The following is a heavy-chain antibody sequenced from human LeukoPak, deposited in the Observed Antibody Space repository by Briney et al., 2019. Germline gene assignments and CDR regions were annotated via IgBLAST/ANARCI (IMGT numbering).Heavy chain of an antibody. Sequence: GGSLRLSCAASGFTVSSNYMSWVRQAPGKGLEWVSVLYSGGSTYYRDSVKGRFTTSRDNSRNTLYLQMSSLRAEDTAVYYCARAPPGYCSGGSCSRPLDLWGQGTLVTVSS. CDR2: LYSGGST. J-gene: IGHJ5*02. CDR1: GFTVSSNY. CDR3: ARAPPGYCSGGSCSRPLDL. D-gene: IGHD2-15*01. V-gene: IGHV3-66*01.